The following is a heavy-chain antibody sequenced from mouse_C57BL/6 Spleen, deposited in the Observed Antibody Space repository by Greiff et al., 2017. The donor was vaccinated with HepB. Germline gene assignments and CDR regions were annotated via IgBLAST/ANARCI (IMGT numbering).Heavy chain of an antibody. CDR2: IYPGDGDT. Sequence: QVQLQQSGAELVKPGASVKISCKASGYAFSSYWMNWVKQRPGKGLEWIGQIYPGDGDTNYNGKFKGKATLTADKSSSTAYMQLSSLTSEDSAVYVCYYDSSYYAMDYWGQGTSVTVSS. CDR3: YYDSSYYAMDY. D-gene: IGHD1-1*01. J-gene: IGHJ4*01. CDR1: GYAFSSYW. V-gene: IGHV1-80*01.